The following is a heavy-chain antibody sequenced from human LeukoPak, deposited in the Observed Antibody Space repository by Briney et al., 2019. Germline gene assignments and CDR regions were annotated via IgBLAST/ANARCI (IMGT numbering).Heavy chain of an antibody. D-gene: IGHD3-3*01. J-gene: IGHJ3*02. CDR2: ISYDGSNK. CDR1: GFTFSSYG. V-gene: IGHV3-30*03. Sequence: GGSLRLSCAASGFTFSSYGMHWVRQAPGKGLEWVAVISYDGSNKYYADSVKGRFTISRDNSKNTLYLQMNSLRSEDTAVYYCAISNYDFWSGYYPDAFDIWGQGTMVTVSS. CDR3: AISNYDFWSGYYPDAFDI.